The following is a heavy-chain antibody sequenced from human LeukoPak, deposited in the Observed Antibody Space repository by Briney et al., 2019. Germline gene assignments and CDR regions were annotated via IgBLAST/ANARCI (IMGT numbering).Heavy chain of an antibody. Sequence: PGGSLRLSCAASGFTFSSYAMSWVRQAPGKGLEWVSAISGSGGSTYYADSVKGRFTISRDNSKNTLYLQMNSLRAEDTAVYYCAKDGPYKDIVVVPAAGNYFDYWGQGTLVTVSS. CDR1: GFTFSSYA. CDR3: AKDGPYKDIVVVPAAGNYFDY. CDR2: ISGSGGST. V-gene: IGHV3-23*01. J-gene: IGHJ4*02. D-gene: IGHD2-2*01.